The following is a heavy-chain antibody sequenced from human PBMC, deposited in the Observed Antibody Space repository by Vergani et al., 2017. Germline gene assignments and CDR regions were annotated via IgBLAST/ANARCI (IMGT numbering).Heavy chain of an antibody. CDR3: ARVQEQWLSPDAFDI. V-gene: IGHV1-18*04. Sequence: QVHLVQSGAEVKKPGASVKVSCKASGYSFTSYGVSWVRQAPGQGLEWMGWISAYNGNTNYAQKLQGRVTMTTDTSTSTAYMELRSLRSDDTAVYYCARVQEQWLSPDAFDIWGQGTMVTVSS. J-gene: IGHJ3*02. CDR1: GYSFTSYG. D-gene: IGHD6-19*01. CDR2: ISAYNGNT.